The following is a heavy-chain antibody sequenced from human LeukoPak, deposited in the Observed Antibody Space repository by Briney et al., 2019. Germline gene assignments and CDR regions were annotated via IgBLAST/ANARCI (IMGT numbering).Heavy chain of an antibody. V-gene: IGHV3-53*01. D-gene: IGHD6-19*01. CDR2: IYSGGST. CDR3: ATRSSG. J-gene: IGHJ4*02. CDR1: GFTVSTNY. Sequence: GRSLRLSCAASGFTVSTNYMSWVSQAPGKGLEWVSVIYSGGSTYYADSVKGRFTISRDNSKNTLYLQRNSLRAEDTAVYYCATRSSGWGQGTLVTVSS.